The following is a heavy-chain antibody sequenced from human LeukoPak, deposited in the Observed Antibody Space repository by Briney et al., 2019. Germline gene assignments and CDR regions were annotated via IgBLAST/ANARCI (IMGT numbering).Heavy chain of an antibody. V-gene: IGHV3-30*02. D-gene: IGHD5-12*01. CDR2: IRYDGSNK. Sequence: GGSLRLSCAASGFTFSSYGMHWVRQAPGKGLEWVAFIRYDGSNKYYADSVKGRFTISRDNSKNTLYLQMNSLRAEDTAVYYCAKGVGSGYDYDFDYWGQGTLVTVSS. CDR3: AKGVGSGYDYDFDY. J-gene: IGHJ4*02. CDR1: GFTFSSYG.